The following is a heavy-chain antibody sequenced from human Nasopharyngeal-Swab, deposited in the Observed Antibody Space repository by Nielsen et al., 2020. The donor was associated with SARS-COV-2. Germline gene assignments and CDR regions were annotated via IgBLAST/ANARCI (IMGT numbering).Heavy chain of an antibody. J-gene: IGHJ4*02. CDR1: GFTFSSYE. V-gene: IGHV3-48*03. CDR2: ISSSGSTI. D-gene: IGHD1-26*01. CDR3: AREGGATTELGLLFCV. Sequence: GESLKISCAASGFTFSSYEMNWVRQAPGKGLEWVSYISSSGSTIYYADSVKGRFTISRDNAKNSLYLQMNSLRAEDTAVYYCAREGGATTELGLLFCVWGQGTLVTVSS.